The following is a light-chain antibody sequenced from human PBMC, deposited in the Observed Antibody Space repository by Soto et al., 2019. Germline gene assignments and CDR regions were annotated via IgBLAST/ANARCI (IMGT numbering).Light chain of an antibody. V-gene: IGKV1-39*01. CDR2: AAS. CDR3: QQSYSTLFT. J-gene: IGKJ2*01. Sequence: DIQMTQSPSSLSASVGDRVTITCRASQSISSYLNWYQQKPGKAPNHLIYAASSLQSGVPSRFSGSGSGTDFTLTISSLQPEDVGTFYCQQSYSTLFTFGQGTKLEIK. CDR1: QSISSY.